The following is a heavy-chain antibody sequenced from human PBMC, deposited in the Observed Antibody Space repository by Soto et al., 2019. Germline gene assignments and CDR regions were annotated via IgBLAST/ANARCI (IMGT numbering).Heavy chain of an antibody. Sequence: EVQLVASGGGVVRPGGSLRLSCAASGFTFDDYGMSWVRQAPGKGLEWDSGINWNGGSTGYADSVKGRFTISRDNAKNSLYLQMNSLRAEDTALYYWARDYGYTAMCNFDYGGQGTLVTFSS. CDR1: GFTFDDYG. CDR2: INWNGGST. V-gene: IGHV3-20*04. J-gene: IGHJ4*02. D-gene: IGHD5-18*01. CDR3: ARDYGYTAMCNFDY.